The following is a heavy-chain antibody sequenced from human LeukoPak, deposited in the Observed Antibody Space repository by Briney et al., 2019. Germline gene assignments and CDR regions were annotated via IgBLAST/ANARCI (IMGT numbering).Heavy chain of an antibody. V-gene: IGHV4-39*01. Sequence: SESLSLTCTVSDASIMSSSDYCGWIRRPPGKGLEWIGSIYYSGSPYYNPSHKSRVTISLDTSKNQFSLKLSSVTAADTAVYYCARHVRDEWGSYYTPYNWFDPWGQGTRVTVSS. J-gene: IGHJ5*02. CDR1: DASIMSSSDY. CDR3: ARHVRDEWGSYYTPYNWFDP. D-gene: IGHD3-10*01. CDR2: IYYSGSP.